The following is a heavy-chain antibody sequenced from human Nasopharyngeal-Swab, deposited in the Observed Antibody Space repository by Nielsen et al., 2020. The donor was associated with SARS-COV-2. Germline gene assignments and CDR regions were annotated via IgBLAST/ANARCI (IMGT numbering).Heavy chain of an antibody. CDR3: ARDTGSGWSDWYFDL. J-gene: IGHJ2*01. D-gene: IGHD6-19*01. V-gene: IGHV1-18*04. Sequence: ASVKVSCKASGYTFTSYGISWVRQAPGQGLEWMGWISAYNGNTNYAQKLQGRVTMTTDTSTSTAYMELRSLRSHDTAVYYCARDTGSGWSDWYFDLWGRGTLVTVSS. CDR2: ISAYNGNT. CDR1: GYTFTSYG.